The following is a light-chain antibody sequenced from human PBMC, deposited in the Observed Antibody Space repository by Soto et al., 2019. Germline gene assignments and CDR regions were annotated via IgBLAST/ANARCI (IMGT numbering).Light chain of an antibody. Sequence: EIVLTQSPGTLSLSPGERATLSCRASQSVSSSYLAWYQQKPGQAPRLLIYGASSRATGIPDRFSGSGSGTDFTLTISRLEPEDFAVYYCQQYYNTPLTFGGGTKVELK. CDR2: GAS. CDR3: QQYYNTPLT. V-gene: IGKV3-20*01. J-gene: IGKJ4*01. CDR1: QSVSSSY.